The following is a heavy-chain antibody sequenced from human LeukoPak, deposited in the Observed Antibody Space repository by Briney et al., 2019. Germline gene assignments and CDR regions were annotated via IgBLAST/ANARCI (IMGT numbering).Heavy chain of an antibody. J-gene: IGHJ3*02. Sequence: GGSLRLSCVASGFTFSNYAMSWVRQAPGKGLEWVSYISSSSSTIYYADSVKGRFTISRDNAKNSLYLQMNSLRAEDTAVYYCAKDLRFLEWLLVGAFDIWGQGTMVTVSS. D-gene: IGHD3-3*01. V-gene: IGHV3-48*04. CDR3: AKDLRFLEWLLVGAFDI. CDR2: ISSSSSTI. CDR1: GFTFSNYA.